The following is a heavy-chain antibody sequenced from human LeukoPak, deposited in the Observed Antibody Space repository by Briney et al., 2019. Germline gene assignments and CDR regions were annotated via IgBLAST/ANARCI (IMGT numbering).Heavy chain of an antibody. D-gene: IGHD6-13*01. CDR3: ARGASSSWSWFDP. J-gene: IGHJ5*02. Sequence: SETLSLTCTVSGGSVSSGSYYWSWIRQPPGKGLEWIGYIYCSGSTNYNPSLKSRVTISVDTSKNQFSLKLSSVTAADTAVYYCARGASSSWSWFDPWGQGTLVTVSS. V-gene: IGHV4-61*01. CDR1: GGSVSSGSYY. CDR2: IYCSGST.